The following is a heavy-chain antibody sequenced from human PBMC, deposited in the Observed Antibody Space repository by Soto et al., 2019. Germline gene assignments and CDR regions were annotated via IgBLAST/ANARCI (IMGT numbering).Heavy chain of an antibody. Sequence: PVKVSCKASGGTFSSYAISWVRQAPGQGLEWMGGIIPIFGTANYAQKFQGRVTITADESTSTAYMELSSLRSEDTAVYYCASRGIVVVITDPYYGMDVWGQGTTVTVSS. CDR2: IIPIFGTA. J-gene: IGHJ6*02. V-gene: IGHV1-69*13. D-gene: IGHD3-22*01. CDR3: ASRGIVVVITDPYYGMDV. CDR1: GGTFSSYA.